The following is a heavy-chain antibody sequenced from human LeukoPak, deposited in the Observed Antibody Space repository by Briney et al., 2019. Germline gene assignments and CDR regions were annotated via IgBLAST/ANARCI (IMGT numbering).Heavy chain of an antibody. CDR1: GFTFSSYA. D-gene: IGHD6-19*01. V-gene: IGHV3-30*04. CDR2: ISYDGSNK. Sequence: GGSLRLSCAASGFTFSSYAMHWVGQAPGKGLEWVAVISYDGSNKYYADSVKGRFTTSRDNSKNTLYLQMNSLRAEDTAVYYCAGGIAVAGPYGAFDTWGQGTMVTVSS. J-gene: IGHJ3*02. CDR3: AGGIAVAGPYGAFDT.